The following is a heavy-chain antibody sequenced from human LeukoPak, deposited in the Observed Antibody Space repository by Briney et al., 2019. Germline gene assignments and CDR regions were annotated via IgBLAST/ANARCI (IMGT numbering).Heavy chain of an antibody. V-gene: IGHV3-74*01. J-gene: IGHJ6*03. D-gene: IGHD3-10*01. CDR1: GFSISTYW. CDR2: INPDGSTT. CDR3: ARDYYGSVYYMDV. Sequence: GGSLRLSCAASGFSISTYWIHWVRQAPGKGLVWVSRINPDGSTTYYADSVKGRITISRDNAKNTLYLQMNSLRAEDTAVYYCARDYYGSVYYMDVWGKGTTVTISS.